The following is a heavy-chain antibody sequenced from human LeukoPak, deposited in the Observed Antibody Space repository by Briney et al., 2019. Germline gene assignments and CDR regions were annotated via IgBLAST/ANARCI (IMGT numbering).Heavy chain of an antibody. V-gene: IGHV1-69*05. CDR2: IIPIFGTA. J-gene: IGHJ4*02. CDR3: ARDPPDSYSSGWYYFDY. D-gene: IGHD6-19*01. CDR1: VGTFSSYA. Sequence: SVKVSCKASVGTFSSYAMSWVRQAPGKGREWMGRIIPIFGTANYAQKFQGRVTNTTDESTSTAYMELSSLRSEDTAVYYCARDPPDSYSSGWYYFDYWGQGTLDTISS.